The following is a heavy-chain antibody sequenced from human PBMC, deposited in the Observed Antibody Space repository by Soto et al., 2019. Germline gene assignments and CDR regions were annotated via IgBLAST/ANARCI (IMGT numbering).Heavy chain of an antibody. CDR2: IIPIFGTA. D-gene: IGHD6-19*01. CDR1: GGTFSSYA. J-gene: IGHJ4*02. V-gene: IGHV1-69*01. CDR3: ASPSSSGWYDNYFDY. Sequence: QMQLVQSGAEVKKPGSSVKVSCKASGGTFSSYAISWVRQAPGQGLEWMGGIIPIFGTANYAQKFQGSVTITADESTSTGYMELSSLRSEDTGVYYCASPSSSGWYDNYFDYWGQGTLVTVSS.